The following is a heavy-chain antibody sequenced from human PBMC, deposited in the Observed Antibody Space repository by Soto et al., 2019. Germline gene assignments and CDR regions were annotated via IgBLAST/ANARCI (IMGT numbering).Heavy chain of an antibody. J-gene: IGHJ4*02. CDR1: GVTFSHYA. Sequence: GGSLRLSCAASGVTFSHYAMHWVRQAPGKGLEWVAVISYDGSNKYYADSVKGRFTISRDNSKNTLYLQINSLRVEDTAVYYCARDPSSSWDYFDYWGQGTLVTVSS. V-gene: IGHV3-30-3*01. D-gene: IGHD6-13*01. CDR2: ISYDGSNK. CDR3: ARDPSSSWDYFDY.